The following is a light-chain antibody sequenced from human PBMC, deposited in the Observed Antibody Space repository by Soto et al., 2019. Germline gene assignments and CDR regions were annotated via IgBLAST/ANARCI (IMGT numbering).Light chain of an antibody. Sequence: EIVLTQSPATLSLSPGERATLSCRASQSVSSYLAWYQQKPGQAPRLLIYDASNRATGIPARFSGSGSGTGFTLNISSLEPEDSAVYYCQQRSKWPLTFGGGTKVEIK. CDR3: QQRSKWPLT. V-gene: IGKV3-11*01. J-gene: IGKJ4*01. CDR2: DAS. CDR1: QSVSSY.